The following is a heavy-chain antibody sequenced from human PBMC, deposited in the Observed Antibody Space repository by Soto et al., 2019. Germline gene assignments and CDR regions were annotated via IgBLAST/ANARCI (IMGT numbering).Heavy chain of an antibody. J-gene: IGHJ3*02. D-gene: IGHD3-9*01. CDR2: IYYSGST. CDR3: ATFLRFFDWLLPPGDRIAFDI. V-gene: IGHV4-39*01. Sequence: SETLSLTCTVSGGSISSSSYYWGWIRQPPGKGLEWIGSIYYSGSTYYNPSLKSRVTISVDTSKNQLSLKLSSVTAADTAVYYCATFLRFFDWLLPPGDRIAFDIWGQGKMVT. CDR1: GGSISSSSYY.